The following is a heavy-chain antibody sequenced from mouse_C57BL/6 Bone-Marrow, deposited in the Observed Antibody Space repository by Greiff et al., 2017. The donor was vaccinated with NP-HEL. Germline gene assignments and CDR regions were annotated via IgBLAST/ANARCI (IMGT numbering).Heavy chain of an antibody. V-gene: IGHV1-69*01. CDR3: ARGSPTVPRDY. J-gene: IGHJ2*01. CDR1: GYTFTSYW. CDR2: IDPSDSYT. D-gene: IGHD1-1*01. Sequence: QVQLQQPGAELVMPGASVKLSCKASGYTFTSYWMHWVKQRPGQGLEWIGEIDPSDSYTNYNQKFKGKSTLTVDKSSSTAYMQLSSLTSEDSAVYYCARGSPTVPRDYWGQGTTLTVSS.